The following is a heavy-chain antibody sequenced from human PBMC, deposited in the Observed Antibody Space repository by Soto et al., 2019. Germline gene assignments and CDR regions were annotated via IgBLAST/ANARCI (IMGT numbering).Heavy chain of an antibody. CDR2: INHSGST. Sequence: PSETLSLTCAVYGGSFSGYYWSWIRQPPGKGLEWIGEINHSGSTNYNPSLKSRVTISVDTSKNHFSLKLSSVTAAATAVYYCARGSVNFDYWGQGTLVTVSS. V-gene: IGHV4-34*01. CDR1: GGSFSGYY. CDR3: ARGSVNFDY. J-gene: IGHJ4*02.